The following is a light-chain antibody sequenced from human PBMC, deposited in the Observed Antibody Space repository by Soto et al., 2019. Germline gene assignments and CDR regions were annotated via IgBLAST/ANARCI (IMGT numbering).Light chain of an antibody. Sequence: EIVMTQSPATLSVSPGERATLSCRASQSVSSNLAWYQQKPGQAPRLLLYGASTRATGIPARFSGSGSGTKFTLTISSLQSEDFAVYYCQQYNKWPPYTFGQGTKLEIK. CDR2: GAS. CDR3: QQYNKWPPYT. V-gene: IGKV3-15*01. CDR1: QSVSSN. J-gene: IGKJ2*01.